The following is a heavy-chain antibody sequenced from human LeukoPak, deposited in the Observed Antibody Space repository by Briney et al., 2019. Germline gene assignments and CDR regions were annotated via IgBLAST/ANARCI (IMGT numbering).Heavy chain of an antibody. Sequence: ASVKVSCKASGGTFSSYAISWVRQAPGQGLEWMGRIIPILGIANYAQKFQGRVTITADKSTSTAYMELSSLRSEDTAVYYCARDQGYYGSGSYYPSPYNWFDPWGQGTLVTVSS. J-gene: IGHJ5*02. CDR2: IIPILGIA. D-gene: IGHD3-10*01. CDR3: ARDQGYYGSGSYYPSPYNWFDP. V-gene: IGHV1-69*04. CDR1: GGTFSSYA.